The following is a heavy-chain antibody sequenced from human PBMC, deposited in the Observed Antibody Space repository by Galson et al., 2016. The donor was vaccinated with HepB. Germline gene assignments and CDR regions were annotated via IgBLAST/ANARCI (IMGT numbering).Heavy chain of an antibody. V-gene: IGHV6-1*01. CDR1: GDSVSSNSAA. Sequence: CAISGDSVSSNSAAWNWIRQSPSRGLEWLGRTFYRSKWYNDYAESVKSRITINPDTSKNHFSLQLNSVTPEDTAVCYCARDVDAGNSAWNWFDPWGQGTLVTVSS. J-gene: IGHJ5*02. CDR3: ARDVDAGNSAWNWFDP. D-gene: IGHD4-23*01. CDR2: TFYRSKWYN.